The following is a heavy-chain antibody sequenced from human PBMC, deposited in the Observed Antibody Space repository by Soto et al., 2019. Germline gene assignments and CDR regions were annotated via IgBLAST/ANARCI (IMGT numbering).Heavy chain of an antibody. CDR2: IYYSGST. V-gene: IGHV4-39*01. D-gene: IGHD5-12*01. CDR1: GGSISSSNYY. CDR3: ASNFPRGYSGYESFDY. Sequence: ETLSLTCTVSGGSISSSNYYWGWIRQPPGKGLEWIGNIYYSGSTYYNPSLKSRVTISVDTSKNQFSLNLSSVTAADTAVYYCASNFPRGYSGYESFDYWGQGTPVTVSS. J-gene: IGHJ4*02.